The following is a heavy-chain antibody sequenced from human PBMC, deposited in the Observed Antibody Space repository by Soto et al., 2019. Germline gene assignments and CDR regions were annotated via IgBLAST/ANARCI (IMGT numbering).Heavy chain of an antibody. J-gene: IGHJ4*02. D-gene: IGHD3-3*01. V-gene: IGHV1-18*01. CDR3: ARGLTIFGVVIDY. CDR2: ISAYNGNT. Sequence: QVQLVQSGGEVKKPGAAVKGFCKASGYPFTSYGFSWVGQAPGQGLEWMGWISAYNGNTNYAQKLQGRVTMTTDTSTSTAYMELRSLRSDDTAVYYCARGLTIFGVVIDYWGQGTLVTVSS. CDR1: GYPFTSYG.